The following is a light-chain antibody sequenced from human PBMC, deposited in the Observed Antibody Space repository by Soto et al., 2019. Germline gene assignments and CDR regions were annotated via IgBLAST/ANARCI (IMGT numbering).Light chain of an antibody. CDR3: SSYTSSSTYV. V-gene: IGLV2-14*03. J-gene: IGLJ1*01. Sequence: QSALTQPASVSGSPGQSITISCTGTSSDVGAYNFVSWYQQHPGKVPKLMIFDVSSRPSGVSDRFSGSKSGNTASLTISGLQAVDEGDYYCSSYTSSSTYVFGSGTKLTVL. CDR1: SSDVGAYNF. CDR2: DVS.